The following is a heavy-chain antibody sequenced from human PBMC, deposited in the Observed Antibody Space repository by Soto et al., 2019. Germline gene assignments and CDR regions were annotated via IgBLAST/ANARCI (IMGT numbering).Heavy chain of an antibody. CDR1: GFTFSTFW. CDR3: AVFLTGYSSYGMDV. CDR2: INSDGSSI. J-gene: IGHJ6*02. Sequence: GGSLRLSCAASGFTFSTFWMHWVRQAPGKGLVWVSRINSDGSSISYADSVKGRFTTSGNNAKNTLYLQMNSLRTEDTALYYCAVFLTGYSSYGMDVWGQGTTVTVSS. V-gene: IGHV3-74*01. D-gene: IGHD3-9*01.